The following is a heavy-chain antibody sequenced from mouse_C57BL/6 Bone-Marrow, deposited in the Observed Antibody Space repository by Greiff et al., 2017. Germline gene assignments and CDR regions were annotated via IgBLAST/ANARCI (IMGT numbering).Heavy chain of an antibody. V-gene: IGHV14-3*01. J-gene: IGHJ3*01. D-gene: IGHD2-2*01. CDR3: ARGYYGYAWFAY. CDR2: IDPANGNT. CDR1: GFNIKNTY. Sequence: EVQGVESVAELVRPGASVTLSCTASGFNIKNTYMHWVKQRPEQGLEWIGRIDPANGNTKYAPKFQGKATITADTSSNTAYLQLSSLTSEDTAIFYCARGYYGYAWFAYWGQGTLVTVSA.